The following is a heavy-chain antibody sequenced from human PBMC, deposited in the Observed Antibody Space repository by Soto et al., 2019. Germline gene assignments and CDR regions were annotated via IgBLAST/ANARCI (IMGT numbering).Heavy chain of an antibody. J-gene: IGHJ4*02. CDR2: ISYDGSNK. CDR1: GFTFSSYA. V-gene: IGHV3-30-3*01. D-gene: IGHD1-1*01. CDR3: ARGLSSFDSWQLGGAYYFDY. Sequence: SLRLSCAASGFTFSSYAMHWVRQAPGKGLEWVAVISYDGSNKYYADSVKGRFTISRDNSKNTLYLQMNSLRAEDTAVYYCARGLSSFDSWQLGGAYYFDYWGQGTLVTVSS.